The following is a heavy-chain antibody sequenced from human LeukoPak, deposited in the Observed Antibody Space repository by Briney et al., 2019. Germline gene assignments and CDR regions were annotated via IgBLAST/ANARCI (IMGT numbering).Heavy chain of an antibody. J-gene: IGHJ4*02. CDR2: IYHSGST. V-gene: IGHV4-30-2*01. CDR3: ARVGYSSSWSFDY. D-gene: IGHD6-13*01. CDR1: GGSISSGGYS. Sequence: EPSETLSLTCAVSGGSISSGGYSWSWIRQPPGKGLEWIGYIYHSGSTYYNPSLKSRVTISVDRSKNQFSLKLSSVTAADTAVYYCARVGYSSSWSFDYWGQGTLVTVSS.